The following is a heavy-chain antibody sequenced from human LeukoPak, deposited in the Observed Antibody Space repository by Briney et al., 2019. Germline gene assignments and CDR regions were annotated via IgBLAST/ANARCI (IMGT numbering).Heavy chain of an antibody. D-gene: IGHD3-10*01. Sequence: SETLSLTCTVSGGSISSSSYYWGWIRQPPGKGMEWIGSIYYSGSTYYNPSLRSRVTLSVDTSKNQFSLRLSSVTAADTAMYYCARHLGVFDYWGQGTLVTVSS. CDR2: IYYSGST. V-gene: IGHV4-39*01. CDR1: GGSISSSSYY. CDR3: ARHLGVFDY. J-gene: IGHJ4*02.